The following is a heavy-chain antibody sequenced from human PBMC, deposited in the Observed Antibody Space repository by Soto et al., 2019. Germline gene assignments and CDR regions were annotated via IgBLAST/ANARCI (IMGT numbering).Heavy chain of an antibody. CDR2: IYYSGST. Sequence: QVQLQESGPGLVKPSETLSLTCTVSGGSISSYYWSWIRQPPGKGLEWIGYIYYSGSTNYNPSLKSRVTLSVDTSKNQFSLKLSSVTAADTAVYYCARETYYDILTGYPYYYYYYMDVWGKGTTVTVSS. CDR3: ARETYYDILTGYPYYYYYYMDV. J-gene: IGHJ6*03. V-gene: IGHV4-59*01. CDR1: GGSISSYY. D-gene: IGHD3-9*01.